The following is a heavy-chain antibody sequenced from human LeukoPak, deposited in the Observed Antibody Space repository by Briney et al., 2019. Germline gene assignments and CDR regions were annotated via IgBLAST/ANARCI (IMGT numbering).Heavy chain of an antibody. D-gene: IGHD2-21*01. CDR3: ARDLQARVALYSPDF. Sequence: ASVKVSCKASGYTFTSYGISWVRQAPGQGLEWMGIINPDSGSTNYAQNFQGRVTMTRDTSTSTVYMELSSLRSEDTAVYYCARDLQARVALYSPDFWGQGTLVTVSS. J-gene: IGHJ4*02. CDR2: INPDSGST. V-gene: IGHV1-46*01. CDR1: GYTFTSYG.